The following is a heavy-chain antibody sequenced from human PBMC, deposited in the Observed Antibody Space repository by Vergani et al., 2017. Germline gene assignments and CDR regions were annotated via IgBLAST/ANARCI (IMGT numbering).Heavy chain of an antibody. V-gene: IGHV4-39*07. D-gene: IGHD3-10*01. Sequence: QLQLQESGPGLVKPSETLSLTCTVSGGSISSSSYYWGWIRQPPGKGLEWIGSIYYSGSTYYNPSLKSRVTISVDTSKNQFSLKLSCVTAADTAVYYCARTETYYYGSGSYYQNWFDPWGQGTLVTVSS. CDR1: GGSISSSSYY. CDR2: IYYSGST. CDR3: ARTETYYYGSGSYYQNWFDP. J-gene: IGHJ5*02.